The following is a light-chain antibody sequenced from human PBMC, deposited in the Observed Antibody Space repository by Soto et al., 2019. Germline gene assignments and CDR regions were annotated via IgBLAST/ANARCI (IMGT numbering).Light chain of an antibody. CDR1: SSDVGGFNY. Sequence: QSVLTQPASVSGSPGQSIAISCTGTSSDVGGFNYVSWYQQHPGKAHKLLIYDVTSRPSGVSDRFSGSKSANTASLTISGLQAEDEADYYCASYTTSSTYVFGTGTKVTVL. V-gene: IGLV2-14*03. J-gene: IGLJ1*01. CDR2: DVT. CDR3: ASYTTSSTYV.